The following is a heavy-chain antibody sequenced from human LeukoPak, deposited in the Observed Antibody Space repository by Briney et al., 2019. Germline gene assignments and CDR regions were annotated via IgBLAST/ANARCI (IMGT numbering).Heavy chain of an antibody. J-gene: IGHJ4*02. Sequence: PSETLSLTCTVSGGSINSRSDYWGWIRQPPGKGLEWIGSIYYSGSTHYNPSLKSRVTMSIDTSKNQFSLRLSSVTTADTAVYYCARRPGEYGGNDFDYWGQGTLVTVSS. CDR3: ARRPGEYGGNDFDY. D-gene: IGHD4/OR15-4a*01. V-gene: IGHV4-39*01. CDR2: IYYSGST. CDR1: GGSINSRSDY.